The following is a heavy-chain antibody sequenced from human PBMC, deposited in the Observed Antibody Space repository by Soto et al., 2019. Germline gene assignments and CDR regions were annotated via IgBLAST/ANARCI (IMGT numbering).Heavy chain of an antibody. J-gene: IGHJ4*02. Sequence: GASVKVSCKASGYTFTSYAIHWVRQAPGQNLEWLGFINPANGYSKYSQKFQGRVTFTRDTSADTAYMDLNSLRSEDTAVYFCARDVWALHGEWCDSWGQGTLVTVSS. V-gene: IGHV1-3*01. D-gene: IGHD2-15*01. CDR1: GYTFTSYA. CDR2: INPANGYS. CDR3: ARDVWALHGEWCDS.